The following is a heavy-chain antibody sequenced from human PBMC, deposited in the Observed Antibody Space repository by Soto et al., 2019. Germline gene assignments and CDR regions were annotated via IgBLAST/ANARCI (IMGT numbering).Heavy chain of an antibody. J-gene: IGHJ3*02. CDR2: TYYRSKWYN. V-gene: IGHV6-1*01. CDR1: GDSVSSNSVA. CDR3: ARGRFKAFGI. Sequence: QVQLQQSGPGLVKPSQTLSLTCAISGDSVSSNSVAWNWIRHSPSRGLEWLGRTYYRSKWYNDYGVTVKGRSTINPDTSKNQFSLQLNSVTPEDTAVYYCARGRFKAFGIWGQGTMVTVSS. D-gene: IGHD3-3*01.